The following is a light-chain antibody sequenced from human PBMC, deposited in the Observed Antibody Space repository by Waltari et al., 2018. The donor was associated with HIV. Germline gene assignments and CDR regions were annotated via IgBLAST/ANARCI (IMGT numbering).Light chain of an antibody. V-gene: IGKV1-39*01. CDR2: AAS. CDR3: QQSYSTPS. Sequence: DIQMTHSPSSLSASVGNRVTITCRASQSISSHLNWYQQKPGKAPKLLIYAASTLQSGVPSRFSGSGSGTDFTLTISSLRPEDFATYYCQQSYSTPSFGQGTKVAIK. CDR1: QSISSH. J-gene: IGKJ1*01.